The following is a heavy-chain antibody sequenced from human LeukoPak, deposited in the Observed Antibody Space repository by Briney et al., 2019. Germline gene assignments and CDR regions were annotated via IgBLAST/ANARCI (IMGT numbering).Heavy chain of an antibody. CDR3: ARVAGHWNYVNYYYYYYMDV. J-gene: IGHJ6*03. CDR1: GYTFTGYC. Sequence: ASVKVSCKASGYTFTGYCMHWVRQAPRQGLEWMGRINPNNGGTNYAQKFQGRVTMTRNTSISTAYMELSSLRSEDTAVYYCARVAGHWNYVNYYYYYYMDVWGKGTTVTVSS. D-gene: IGHD1-7*01. V-gene: IGHV1-2*06. CDR2: INPNNGGT.